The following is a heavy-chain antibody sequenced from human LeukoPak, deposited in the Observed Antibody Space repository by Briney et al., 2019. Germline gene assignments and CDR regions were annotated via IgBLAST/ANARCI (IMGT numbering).Heavy chain of an antibody. CDR3: ARDSGYDYVWGSYRLDY. J-gene: IGHJ4*02. V-gene: IGHV3-21*01. CDR2: ISSSSSYI. D-gene: IGHD3-16*02. Sequence: GGSLRLSCAASGFTFSSYSLNWVRQAPGKGLEWVSSISSSSSYIYYADSVKGRFTTSRDNAKNSLYLQMNSLRAEDTAVYYCARDSGYDYVWGSYRLDYWGQGTLVTVSS. CDR1: GFTFSSYS.